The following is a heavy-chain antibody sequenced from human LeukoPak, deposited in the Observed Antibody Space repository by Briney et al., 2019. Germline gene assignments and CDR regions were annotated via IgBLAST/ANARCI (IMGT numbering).Heavy chain of an antibody. CDR3: ARDSPAAGTS. V-gene: IGHV3-48*03. J-gene: IGHJ5*02. CDR2: ISSSGSTI. D-gene: IGHD6-25*01. Sequence: GGSLRLSCAASGFTFSSYEMNWVRQAPGKGLEWVSYISSSGSTIYYADSVKGRFTISRDNAKNSLYLQMNSLRAEDTAVYYCARDSPAAGTSWGQGTLVTVSS. CDR1: GFTFSSYE.